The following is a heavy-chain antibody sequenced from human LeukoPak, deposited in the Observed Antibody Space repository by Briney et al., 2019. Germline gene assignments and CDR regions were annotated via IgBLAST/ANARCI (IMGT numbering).Heavy chain of an antibody. CDR1: GGTSSSYA. Sequence: VASVKVSCKASGGTSSSYAISWVRQAPGRGLEWMGRIIPILGIANYAQKFQGRVTITADKSTSTAYMELSSLRSEDTAVYYCARDRGSRWGGNAFDIWGQGTMVTVSS. J-gene: IGHJ3*02. V-gene: IGHV1-69*04. CDR2: IIPILGIA. CDR3: ARDRGSRWGGNAFDI. D-gene: IGHD1-26*01.